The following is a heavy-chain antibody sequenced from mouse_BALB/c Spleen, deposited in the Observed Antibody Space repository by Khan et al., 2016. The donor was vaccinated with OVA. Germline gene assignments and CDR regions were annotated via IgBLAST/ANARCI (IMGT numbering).Heavy chain of an antibody. Sequence: EVELVESGGGLVQPGGSRKLSCAASGFTFSGFGMHWVRQAPKKGLEWVAYISSGSSTIYYVDTVKGRFTISRANPKNTLFLQMTSLRSEDTAMYYCARSGGNFHWYFDVWGAGTSVTVSS. CDR2: ISSGSSTI. V-gene: IGHV5-17*02. CDR3: ARSGGNFHWYFDV. D-gene: IGHD2-1*01. J-gene: IGHJ1*01. CDR1: GFTFSGFG.